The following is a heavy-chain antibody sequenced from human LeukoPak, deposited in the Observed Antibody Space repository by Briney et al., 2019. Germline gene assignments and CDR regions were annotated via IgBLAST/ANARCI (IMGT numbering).Heavy chain of an antibody. D-gene: IGHD1-1*01. J-gene: IGHJ6*02. CDR1: GFIFNNYA. CDR2: ISWNSGSI. V-gene: IGHV3-9*01. Sequence: PGGSLRLSCAGSGFIFNNYAIHWVRQPPGKGLEWVSGISWNSGSIDYADSVKGRFTISRDNAKNSLYLQMNSLRAEDTAVYYCARGQLEWENYYYGMDVWGQGTTVTVSS. CDR3: ARGQLEWENYYYGMDV.